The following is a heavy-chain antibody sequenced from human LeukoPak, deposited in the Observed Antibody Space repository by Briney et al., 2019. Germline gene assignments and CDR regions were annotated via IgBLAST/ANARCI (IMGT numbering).Heavy chain of an antibody. CDR1: GYTFTGYY. J-gene: IGHJ4*02. CDR2: INPNSGGT. V-gene: IGHV1-2*02. D-gene: IGHD5-12*01. CDR3: ARDKVTFSGSPYRYYFDY. Sequence: ASVKVSCKASGYTFTGYYMHWVRQAPGQGLEWMGWINPNSGGTNYAQKFQGRVTMTRDTSISTAYMELSRLRSDDTAVYYCARDKVTFSGSPYRYYFDYWGQGTLVTVSS.